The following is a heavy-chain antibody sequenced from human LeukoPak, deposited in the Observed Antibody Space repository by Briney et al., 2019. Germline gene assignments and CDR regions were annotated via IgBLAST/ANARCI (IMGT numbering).Heavy chain of an antibody. D-gene: IGHD6-13*01. Sequence: SETLSLTCTVSGGSISSYYWSWLRQPLGKGLEWIGYIYYSGSTNYNPSLKSRVTISVDTSKNQFSLKLSSVTAADTAVYYCARLSYSSSWYEDYWGQGTLVTVSS. V-gene: IGHV4-59*08. J-gene: IGHJ4*02. CDR1: GGSISSYY. CDR2: IYYSGST. CDR3: ARLSYSSSWYEDY.